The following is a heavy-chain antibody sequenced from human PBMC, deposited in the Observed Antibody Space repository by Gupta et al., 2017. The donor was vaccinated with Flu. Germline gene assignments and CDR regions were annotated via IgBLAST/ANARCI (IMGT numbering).Heavy chain of an antibody. J-gene: IGHJ4*02. V-gene: IGHV3-7*01. CDR3: ARNRGWEQFDY. D-gene: IGHD3-10*01. CDR1: GFTFSDSW. Sequence: CAASGFTFSDSWMNWVRQAPGKGLEWVANINQDGSTKNYVDSLKGRFTVSRDNAKNSLYLQMDSLRAEDTAVYFCARNRGWEQFDYWGQGTLVTGSS. CDR2: INQDGSTK.